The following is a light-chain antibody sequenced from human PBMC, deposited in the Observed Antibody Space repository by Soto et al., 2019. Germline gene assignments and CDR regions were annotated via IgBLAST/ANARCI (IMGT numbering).Light chain of an antibody. J-gene: IGKJ3*01. Sequence: DIQMTQSPSSLSASVGDRVTITCRASQSISSYLNWYQQKPGKAPKLLIYAASSLESGVPSRFSGSGSGTDFTLTISSLQPEDFATYYYQHSYSTPFTVGPGTKVDIK. V-gene: IGKV1-39*01. CDR2: AAS. CDR3: QHSYSTPFT. CDR1: QSISSY.